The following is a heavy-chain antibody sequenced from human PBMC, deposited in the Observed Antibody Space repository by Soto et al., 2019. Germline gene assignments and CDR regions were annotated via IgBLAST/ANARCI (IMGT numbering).Heavy chain of an antibody. CDR2: IYTSGST. J-gene: IGHJ4*02. CDR3: ARDLGYCSSTSCYTLWDY. D-gene: IGHD2-2*02. V-gene: IGHV4-4*07. Sequence: SETLSLTCTVSGGSISSYYWSWIRQPAGKGLEWIGRIYTSGSTNYNPSLKSRVTMSVDTSKNQFSLKLSSVTAADTAVYYCARDLGYCSSTSCYTLWDYWAQGTLVTLSS. CDR1: GGSISSYY.